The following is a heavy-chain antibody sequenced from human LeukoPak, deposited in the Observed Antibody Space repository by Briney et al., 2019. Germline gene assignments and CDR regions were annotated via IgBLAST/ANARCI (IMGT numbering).Heavy chain of an antibody. Sequence: SQTLSLTCAISGDSVSSNSAAWHWLRQSPSRGLEWLGRTYYRSKWYNDYAVSVKSLITINPDTSKNQFSLQLNSVTPEDTAVYYCARDPVLRYNWFDPWGQGTLVTVSS. CDR3: ARDPVLRYNWFDP. V-gene: IGHV6-1*01. CDR2: TYYRSKWYN. D-gene: IGHD1-1*01. CDR1: GDSVSSNSAA. J-gene: IGHJ5*02.